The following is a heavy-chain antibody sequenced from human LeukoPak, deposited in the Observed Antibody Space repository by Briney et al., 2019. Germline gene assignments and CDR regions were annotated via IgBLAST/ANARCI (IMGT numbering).Heavy chain of an antibody. J-gene: IGHJ4*02. CDR3: ARSSGWYF. CDR2: ISYDGSNK. D-gene: IGHD6-19*01. V-gene: IGHV3-30*03. Sequence: GGSLRLSCAASGFTFSSYGMHWVRQAPGKGLEWVAVISYDGSNKYYADSVKGRFTISRDNAKNTLYLQMNSLRDEDTAVYYCARSSGWYFWGQGTLVTVSS. CDR1: GFTFSSYG.